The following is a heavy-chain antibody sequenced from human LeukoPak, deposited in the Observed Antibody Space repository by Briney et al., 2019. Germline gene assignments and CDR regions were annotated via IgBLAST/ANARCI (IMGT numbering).Heavy chain of an antibody. V-gene: IGHV3-23*01. CDR1: GFTFSSYA. J-gene: IGHJ4*02. CDR3: AKHRDIFYYFDY. CDR2: ISGSGGST. D-gene: IGHD2-15*01. Sequence: GGSLRLSCAASGFTFSSYAMSWVRHAPGKGLEWVSAISGSGGSTYYADSVKGRFTISRDNSKNTLYLQMNSLRAQDTAVYYCAKHRDIFYYFDYWGQGTLVTVSS.